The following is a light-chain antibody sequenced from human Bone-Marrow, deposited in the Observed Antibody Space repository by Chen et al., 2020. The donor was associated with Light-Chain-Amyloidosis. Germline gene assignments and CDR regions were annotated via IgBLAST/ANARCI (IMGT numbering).Light chain of an antibody. CDR1: DLPTKY. Sequence: SYVLSQPPSVSVSPRQTARITCSGDDLPTKYAYWYQQKPGQAPVLVIHRDTERPSGIAERFSGSSSGTTATLTISGVQAEDEDDYHCQSADSSGTYEVIFGGGTKLTVL. J-gene: IGLJ2*01. V-gene: IGLV3-25*03. CDR3: QSADSSGTYEVI. CDR2: RDT.